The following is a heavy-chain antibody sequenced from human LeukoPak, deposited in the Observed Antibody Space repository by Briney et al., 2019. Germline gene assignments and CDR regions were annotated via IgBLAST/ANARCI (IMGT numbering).Heavy chain of an antibody. CDR3: ARDPSGSYYEYYFDY. Sequence: PGGSLRLSCAASGFTFSSYAMYWVRQAPGKGLEWVAVISYDGSNKYYADSVKGRFTISRDNSKNTLYLQMNSLRAEDTAVYYCARDPSGSYYEYYFDYWGQGTLVTVSS. CDR1: GFTFSSYA. V-gene: IGHV3-30-3*01. J-gene: IGHJ4*02. CDR2: ISYDGSNK. D-gene: IGHD1-26*01.